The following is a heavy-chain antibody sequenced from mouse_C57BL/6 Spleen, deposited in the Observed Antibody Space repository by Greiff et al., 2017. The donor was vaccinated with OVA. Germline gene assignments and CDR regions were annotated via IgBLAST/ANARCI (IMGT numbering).Heavy chain of an antibody. CDR1: GFTFSSYT. CDR2: ISGGGGNT. Sequence: EVQLVESGGGLVKPGGSLKLSCAASGFTFSSYTMSWVRQTPEKRLEWVATISGGGGNTYYPASVKGRFTISRDNAKNTLYLQMSSLRSEDTALYYCAREISKGEVDYWGQGTSVTVSS. J-gene: IGHJ4*01. CDR3: AREISKGEVDY. V-gene: IGHV5-9*01. D-gene: IGHD2-5*01.